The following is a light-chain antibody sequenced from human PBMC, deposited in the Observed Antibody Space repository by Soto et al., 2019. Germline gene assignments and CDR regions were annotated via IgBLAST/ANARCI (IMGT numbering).Light chain of an antibody. CDR3: SSYTAFTTYV. Sequence: QSALTQPASVSGSPGRSITISCTGTNSDVGAYSYVSWYQQYPGKAPKLLIYDVGARPSGISDRFSGSKSGNTASLTISGLQAEDEADYYCSSYTAFTTYVFGSGTKVTV. CDR2: DVG. CDR1: NSDVGAYSY. J-gene: IGLJ1*01. V-gene: IGLV2-14*03.